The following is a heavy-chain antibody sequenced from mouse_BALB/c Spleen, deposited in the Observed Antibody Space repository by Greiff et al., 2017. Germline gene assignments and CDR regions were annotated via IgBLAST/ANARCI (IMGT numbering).Heavy chain of an antibody. D-gene: IGHD2-2*01. CDR3: ARSEPTYGYDKGAWFAY. CDR1: GFTFSSFG. J-gene: IGHJ3*01. CDR2: ISSGSSTI. Sequence: EVKVVESGGGLVQPGGSRKLSCAASGFTFSSFGMHWVRQAPEKGLEWVAYISSGSSTIYYADTVKGRFTISRDNPKNTLFLQMTSLRSEDTAMYYCARSEPTYGYDKGAWFAYWGQGTLVTVSA. V-gene: IGHV5-17*02.